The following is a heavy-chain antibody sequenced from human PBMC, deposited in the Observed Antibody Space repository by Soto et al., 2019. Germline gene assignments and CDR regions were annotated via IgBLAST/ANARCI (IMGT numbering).Heavy chain of an antibody. D-gene: IGHD1-20*01. CDR3: ASRITGSPNYYYGMDV. V-gene: IGHV1-46*01. CDR1: GYTFTSYY. CDR2: INPSGGST. J-gene: IGHJ6*02. Sequence: ASVKVSCKASGYTFTSYYMHWVRQAPGQGLEWMGIINPSGGSTSYAQKFQGRVTITADESTSTAYMELSSLRSEDTAVYYCASRITGSPNYYYGMDVWGQGTTVTVSS.